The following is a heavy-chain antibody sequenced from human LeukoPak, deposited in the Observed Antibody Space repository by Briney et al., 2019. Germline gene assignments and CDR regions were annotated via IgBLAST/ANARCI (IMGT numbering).Heavy chain of an antibody. CDR1: GYSFTNYW. CDR2: IDPSDSYP. Sequence: HGESLKISCKGSGYSFTNYWISWVRQMPGKGLEWMGRIDPSDSYPNYSPSFQGHVTISADKSISTAYLQWSSLKASDTAMYYCARQGGSSDYSSDYWGQGTLVTVSS. CDR3: ARQGGSSDYSSDY. D-gene: IGHD3-22*01. J-gene: IGHJ4*02. V-gene: IGHV5-10-1*01.